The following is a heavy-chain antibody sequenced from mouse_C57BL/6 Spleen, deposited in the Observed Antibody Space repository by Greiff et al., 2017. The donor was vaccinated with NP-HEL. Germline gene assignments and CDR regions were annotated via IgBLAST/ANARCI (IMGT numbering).Heavy chain of an antibody. CDR2: ISSGGDYI. Sequence: EVKLMESGEGLVKPGGSLKLSCAASGFTFSSYAMSWVRQTPEKRLEWVAYISSGGDYIYYADTVKGRFTISRDNARNTLYLQMSSLKSEDTAMYYCTRKNYGREGAMDYWGQGTSVTVSS. D-gene: IGHD1-1*01. CDR1: GFTFSSYA. CDR3: TRKNYGREGAMDY. J-gene: IGHJ4*01. V-gene: IGHV5-9-1*02.